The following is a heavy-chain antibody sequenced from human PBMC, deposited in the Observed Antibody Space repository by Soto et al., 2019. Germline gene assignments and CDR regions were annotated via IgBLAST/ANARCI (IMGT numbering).Heavy chain of an antibody. D-gene: IGHD3-16*01. Sequence: GGSLRLSCTVCGFPFSAYNINWVRQAPGKGLEWVSSITVGSSHIYQPNSMKGRFTISRDDAKNSVYLQIDSLRDEDTALYYCSRSPEVGVRGAYWGQGILVAVSS. CDR2: ITVGSSHI. CDR3: SRSPEVGVRGAY. J-gene: IGHJ4*02. V-gene: IGHV3-21*01. CDR1: GFPFSAYN.